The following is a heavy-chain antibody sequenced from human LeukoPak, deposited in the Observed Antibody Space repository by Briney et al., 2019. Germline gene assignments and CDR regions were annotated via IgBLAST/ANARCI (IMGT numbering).Heavy chain of an antibody. Sequence: ASVKVSCKASGYTFTSYGISWVRQAPGQGLEWMGWISAYNGNTNYAQKLQGRVTMTTDTSTSTAYMELRSLRSEDTAVYYCARATGGPTTAYFDYWGQGTLVTVSS. V-gene: IGHV1-18*01. CDR3: ARATGGPTTAYFDY. J-gene: IGHJ4*02. CDR2: ISAYNGNT. CDR1: GYTFTSYG. D-gene: IGHD4-11*01.